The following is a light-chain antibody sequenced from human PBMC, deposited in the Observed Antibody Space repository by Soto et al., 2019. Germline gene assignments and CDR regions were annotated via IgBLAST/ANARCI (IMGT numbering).Light chain of an antibody. Sequence: QSVLTQPASVSGSPGQSITISCTGTSSDVGSYNLVSWYQQQPGKAPKLMIYEVSKRPSGVSNRFSGSKSGNTASLTISGLQAEYEADYYCCSNSTRSPYVSVTGS. J-gene: IGLJ1*01. CDR3: CSNSTRSPYV. CDR1: SSDVGSYNL. CDR2: EVS. V-gene: IGLV2-23*02.